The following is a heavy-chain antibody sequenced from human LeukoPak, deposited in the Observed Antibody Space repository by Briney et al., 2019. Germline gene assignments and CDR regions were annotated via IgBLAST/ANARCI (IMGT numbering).Heavy chain of an antibody. J-gene: IGHJ4*02. Sequence: GGSLRLSCVTSGFTFTSYDFNWVRRAPGKGLEWVSYISNGGGTIYYAGSVKGRLTISRDNAKNSVFLQMNTLRAEDTAVYYCARDSYMFGSDYWGQGTLVTVSS. D-gene: IGHD3-10*02. CDR2: ISNGGGTI. CDR1: GFTFTSYD. V-gene: IGHV3-48*03. CDR3: ARDSYMFGSDY.